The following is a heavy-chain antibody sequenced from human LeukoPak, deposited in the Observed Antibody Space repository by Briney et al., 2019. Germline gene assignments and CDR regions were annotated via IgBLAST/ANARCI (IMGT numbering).Heavy chain of an antibody. J-gene: IGHJ2*01. CDR1: GGSISGSIYY. CDR2: VYYSGST. D-gene: IGHD1-26*01. V-gene: IGHV4-39*07. Sequence: SETLSLTCTVSGGSISGSIYYWGWIRQPPGKGLEWIGGVYYSGSTYYNPSLKSRVTISVDTSKNQFSLKLSSVTAADTAVYYCARTASSMGAIRDWYFDLWGRGTLVTVSS. CDR3: ARTASSMGAIRDWYFDL.